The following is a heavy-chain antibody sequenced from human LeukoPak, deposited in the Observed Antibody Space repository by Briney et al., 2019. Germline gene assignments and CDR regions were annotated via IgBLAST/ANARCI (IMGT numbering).Heavy chain of an antibody. V-gene: IGHV4-59*08. CDR2: IYYSGST. D-gene: IGHD3-22*01. CDR3: ARQKWYYYDSSGYYSGGSDY. CDR1: GGSISSYY. Sequence: SETLSLTCTVSGGSISSYYWSWIRQPPGKGLEWIGYIYYSGSTNYNPSLKSRVTISVDTSKNQFSLKLSSVTAADTAVYYCARQKWYYYDSSGYYSGGSDYWGQGTLVTVSS. J-gene: IGHJ4*02.